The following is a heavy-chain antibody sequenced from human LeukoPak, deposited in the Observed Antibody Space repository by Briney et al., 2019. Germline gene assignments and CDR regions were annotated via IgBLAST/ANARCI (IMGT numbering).Heavy chain of an antibody. CDR2: INPKNAGT. J-gene: IGHJ4*02. V-gene: IGHV1-2*02. D-gene: IGHD6-13*01. CDR1: DYMLTSFG. Sequence: ASVKVSCKVPDYMLTSFGVSWVRQAPGQGLEWMGWINPKNAGTNFAQRFQGRVTMTRDTSSSTVYMELSRLRSDDTAFYYCARTLYVAAVPGGLDYWGQGTLVTVSS. CDR3: ARTLYVAAVPGGLDY.